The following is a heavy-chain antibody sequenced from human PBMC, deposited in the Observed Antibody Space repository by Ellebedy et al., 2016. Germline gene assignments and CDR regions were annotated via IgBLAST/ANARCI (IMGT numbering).Heavy chain of an antibody. CDR2: IYYSGST. CDR1: GGSISSSSYY. CDR3: ARHAAITMIVVVIPNWFDP. D-gene: IGHD3-22*01. Sequence: SETLSLXCTVSGGSISSSSYYWGWIRQPPGKGLEWIGSIYYSGSTYYNPSLKSRVTISVDTSKNQFSLKLSSVTAADTAVYYCARHAAITMIVVVIPNWFDPWGQGTLVTVSS. V-gene: IGHV4-39*01. J-gene: IGHJ5*02.